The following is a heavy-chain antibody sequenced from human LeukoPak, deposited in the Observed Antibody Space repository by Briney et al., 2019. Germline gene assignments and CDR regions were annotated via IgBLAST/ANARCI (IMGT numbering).Heavy chain of an antibody. CDR2: ISAYNGNT. V-gene: IGHV1-18*01. J-gene: IGHJ5*02. CDR3: ARDRRAEADNWFDP. D-gene: IGHD6-19*01. Sequence: ASVKVSCKASGYTFTSYGISWVRQAPGQGLEWMGWISAYNGNTNYAQKLQGRVTMTTDTSTSTAYMELRSLRSDDTAVYYCARDRRAEADNWFDPWGQGTLVTVSS. CDR1: GYTFTSYG.